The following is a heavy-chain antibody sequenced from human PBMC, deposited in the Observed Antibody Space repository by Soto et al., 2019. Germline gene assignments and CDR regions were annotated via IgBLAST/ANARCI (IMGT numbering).Heavy chain of an antibody. CDR1: GFSFSSYT. CDR3: ARDGEYCSGGNCCETGTYS. V-gene: IGHV3-48*01. J-gene: IGHJ4*02. D-gene: IGHD2-15*01. Sequence: GGSLRLSWVASGFSFSSYTMHWVRQAPGRGLEWVSDISSGSTSISYGDSVKGRFTVSRDNAKNSLYLQMNSLRVEDTAVYYCARDGEYCSGGNCCETGTYSWGQGTLLTVSA. CDR2: ISSGSTSI.